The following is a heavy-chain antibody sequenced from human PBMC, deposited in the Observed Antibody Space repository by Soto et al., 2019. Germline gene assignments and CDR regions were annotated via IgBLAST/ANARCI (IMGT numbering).Heavy chain of an antibody. CDR1: GFTFSSYA. CDR3: AKDPQYYYDSSALAFDI. V-gene: IGHV3-23*01. CDR2: VSGSGGST. J-gene: IGHJ3*02. Sequence: PGGSLRLSCAASGFTFSSYAMSWVRQAPGKGLEWVSAVSGSGGSTYYADSVKGRFTISRDNSKNTLYLQMNSLRAEDTAVYYCAKDPQYYYDSSALAFDIWGQGTMVTVSS. D-gene: IGHD3-22*01.